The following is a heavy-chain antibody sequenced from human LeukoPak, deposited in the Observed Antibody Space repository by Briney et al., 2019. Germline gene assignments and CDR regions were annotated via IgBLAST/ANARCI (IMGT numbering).Heavy chain of an antibody. Sequence: SETLSLTCAVYGGSFSGYYWSWLRQPPGKGLEWLGEINHSGSTNYNPSLKSRITISVDTSKNQFSLKLSSVTAADTAVYYCARPKQRWLQGYFDYWGQGTLVTVSS. CDR3: ARPKQRWLQGYFDY. V-gene: IGHV4-34*01. J-gene: IGHJ4*02. D-gene: IGHD5-24*01. CDR1: GGSFSGYY. CDR2: INHSGST.